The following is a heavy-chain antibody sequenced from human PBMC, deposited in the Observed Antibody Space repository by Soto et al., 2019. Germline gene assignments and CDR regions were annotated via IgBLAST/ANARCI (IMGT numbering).Heavy chain of an antibody. CDR2: LFSNDEK. Sequence: QVTVKESGPVLVKPTEPLTLTCTDSGFSLSNAGLGVSWIRQPPGKALEWLAHLFSNDEKSYSTSPQSRLTISKDPTKSQLVLTMTNMEPGDTATYYCASTYSTSWYLFDPWGQGTLVTGSS. D-gene: IGHD6-13*01. V-gene: IGHV2-26*04. CDR1: GFSLSNAGLG. CDR3: ASTYSTSWYLFDP. J-gene: IGHJ5*02.